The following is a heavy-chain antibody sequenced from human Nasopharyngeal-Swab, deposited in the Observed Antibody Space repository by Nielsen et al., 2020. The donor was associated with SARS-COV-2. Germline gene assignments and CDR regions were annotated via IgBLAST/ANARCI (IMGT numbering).Heavy chain of an antibody. V-gene: IGHV3-23*01. CDR3: AKDLYYDGSGYYRNDAFDI. CDR2: ISGSDGST. D-gene: IGHD3-22*01. Sequence: GESLKISCAASGFTFSSYAMSWVRQAPGKGLEWVSTISGSDGSTYYTDSVKGRFTISRDNSKNTLYLQMNSLRAEDTAVYYCAKDLYYDGSGYYRNDAFDIWGQGTMVTVSS. J-gene: IGHJ3*02. CDR1: GFTFSSYA.